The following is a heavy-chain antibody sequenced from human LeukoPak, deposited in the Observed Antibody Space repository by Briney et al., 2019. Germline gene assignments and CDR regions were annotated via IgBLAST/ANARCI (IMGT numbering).Heavy chain of an antibody. Sequence: GRSLRLSCAASGFTFSSYAMRWVRQAPGKGLEWVAVISYDGSNKYYADSVKGRFTISRDNSKNTLYLQMNSLRAEDTAVYYCARDRRIQLWPTFDCWGQGTLVTVSS. D-gene: IGHD5-18*01. CDR3: ARDRRIQLWPTFDC. CDR2: ISYDGSNK. CDR1: GFTFSSYA. J-gene: IGHJ4*02. V-gene: IGHV3-30*04.